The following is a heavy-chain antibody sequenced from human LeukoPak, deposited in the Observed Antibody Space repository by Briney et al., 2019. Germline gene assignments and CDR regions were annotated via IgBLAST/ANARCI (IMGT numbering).Heavy chain of an antibody. CDR3: ARVGRIQLWSKASVYYFDY. J-gene: IGHJ4*02. V-gene: IGHV4-59*01. Sequence: PSETLSLTCAVYGGSFSSYYWSWIRQPPGKGLEWIGYIYYSGSTNYNPSLKSRVTISVDTSKNQFSLKLSSVTAADTAVYYCARVGRIQLWSKASVYYFDYWGQGTLVTVSS. CDR2: IYYSGST. D-gene: IGHD5-18*01. CDR1: GGSFSSYY.